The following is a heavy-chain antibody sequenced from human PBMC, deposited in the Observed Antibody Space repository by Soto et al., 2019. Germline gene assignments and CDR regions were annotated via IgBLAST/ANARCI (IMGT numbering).Heavy chain of an antibody. CDR2: IWYDGSNK. J-gene: IGHJ4*02. V-gene: IGHV3-33*01. D-gene: IGHD3-3*01. Sequence: GGSLSLSCAASGFHFSSYGMHWVRQAPGKGLEWVAVIWYDGSNKYYADSVKGRFTISRDNSKNTLYLQMNSLRAEDTAVYYCAREGITIFGVVPDYFDYWGQGTLVTVSS. CDR1: GFHFSSYG. CDR3: AREGITIFGVVPDYFDY.